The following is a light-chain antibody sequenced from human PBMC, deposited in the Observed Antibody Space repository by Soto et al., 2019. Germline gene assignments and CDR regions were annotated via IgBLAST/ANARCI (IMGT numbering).Light chain of an antibody. V-gene: IGKV2-24*01. J-gene: IGKJ2*01. CDR2: MIS. CDR3: MQATQPYN. Sequence: DFVMTQTPLSSPVTLGQPASISCRSSQSLVHSDGNSYLSWLHQRPGQPPRLLIYMISNRCSGVPDRFSGSVAGTDFTLNISRVEPEDVGVYYCMQATQPYNFGQGTKVEIK. CDR1: QSLVHSDGNSY.